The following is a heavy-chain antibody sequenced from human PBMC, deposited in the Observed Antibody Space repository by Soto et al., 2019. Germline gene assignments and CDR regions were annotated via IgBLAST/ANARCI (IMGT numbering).Heavy chain of an antibody. CDR2: INPSGGST. Sequence: QVQLVQSVAEVKKPGASVKVSCKASGYTFTIYYMHWVRQAPGQGLEGMGIINPSGGSTSYAQKFQGRVTMTRDTSTSTVYMELSSLRSEDTAVYYCARDLGYCSGGSCYSPYYYGMDVWGQGTTVTVSS. CDR3: ARDLGYCSGGSCYSPYYYGMDV. D-gene: IGHD2-15*01. V-gene: IGHV1-46*01. J-gene: IGHJ6*02. CDR1: GYTFTIYY.